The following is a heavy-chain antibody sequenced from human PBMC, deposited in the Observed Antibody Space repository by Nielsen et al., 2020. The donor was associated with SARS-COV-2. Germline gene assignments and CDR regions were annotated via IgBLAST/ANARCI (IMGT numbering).Heavy chain of an antibody. CDR2: ISYDGSNK. J-gene: IGHJ4*02. D-gene: IGHD3-22*01. CDR3: ARDGEVIPTDY. CDR1: GFTFSSYG. Sequence: GESLKISCAASGFTFSSYGMHWVRQAPGKGLEWVAVISYDGSNKYYADSVKGRFTISRDNSKNTLYLQMNSLRAEDTAVYYCARDGEVIPTDYWGQGTLVTVSS. V-gene: IGHV3-30*03.